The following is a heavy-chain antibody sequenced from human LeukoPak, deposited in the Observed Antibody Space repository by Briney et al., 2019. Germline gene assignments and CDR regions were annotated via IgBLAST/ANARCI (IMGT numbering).Heavy chain of an antibody. Sequence: PGGSLRLSCAASGFSFSDYAMSWVRQAPGKGLEWVSAITGPGEGTWYADSAQGRFTTSRDNSKNTLYLQMNSLRAEDTAVYFCAKRMYGWYQIDYWGQGTLVTVSS. CDR3: AKRMYGWYQIDY. V-gene: IGHV3-23*01. D-gene: IGHD6-19*01. J-gene: IGHJ4*02. CDR2: ITGPGEGT. CDR1: GFSFSDYA.